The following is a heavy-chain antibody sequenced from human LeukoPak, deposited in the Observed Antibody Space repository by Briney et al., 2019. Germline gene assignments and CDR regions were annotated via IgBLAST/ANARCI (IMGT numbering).Heavy chain of an antibody. Sequence: PSETLSLTCTVSGGSITSYYWSWIRQPPGKGLEWIGYIYSSGSTTYNPSLKSRVTISVDTSKNQFSLRLTSVTAADTAVYYCARRAVAENYFDYWGQGTLVTDS. V-gene: IGHV4-59*08. CDR1: GGSITSYY. D-gene: IGHD6-19*01. CDR2: IYSSGST. CDR3: ARRAVAENYFDY. J-gene: IGHJ4*02.